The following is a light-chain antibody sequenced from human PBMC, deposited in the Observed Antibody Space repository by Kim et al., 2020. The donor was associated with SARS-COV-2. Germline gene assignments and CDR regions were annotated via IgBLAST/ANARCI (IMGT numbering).Light chain of an antibody. CDR3: NSRDSSVNHLV. J-gene: IGLJ2*01. Sequence: SSELTQDPAVSVALGQTVRITCQGDSLRNYYASWYQQKPGQAPVFVIYGENNRPSGIPDRFSGSFSGNTASLTITGAQAEDEADYYCNSRDSSVNHLVFGGGTQLTVL. CDR2: GEN. CDR1: SLRNYY. V-gene: IGLV3-19*01.